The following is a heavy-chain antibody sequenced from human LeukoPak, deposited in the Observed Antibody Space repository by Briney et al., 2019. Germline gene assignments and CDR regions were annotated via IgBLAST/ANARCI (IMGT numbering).Heavy chain of an antibody. J-gene: IGHJ4*02. CDR3: ARRTYGDGDYYFDY. Sequence: GESLKISCKGSGYTFNSYWIGWVRQKPGKGLEWMGIIHPGDSDTRYSPSFQGQVTISADKSISTAYLQWSSLKASDTAMYYRARRTYGDGDYYFDYWGQGTLVTVSS. CDR1: GYTFNSYW. CDR2: IHPGDSDT. V-gene: IGHV5-51*01. D-gene: IGHD4-17*01.